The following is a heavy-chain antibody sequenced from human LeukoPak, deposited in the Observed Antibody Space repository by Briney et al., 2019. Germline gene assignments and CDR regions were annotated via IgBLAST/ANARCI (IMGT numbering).Heavy chain of an antibody. J-gene: IGHJ4*02. CDR3: AKASRDGYNSFFDY. CDR2: IYHSGST. Sequence: GTLRLSCAVSGFTFSSYDMSWVRQPPGKGLEWIGEIYHSGSTNYNPSLKSRVTISVDKSKNQFSLKLSSVTAADTAVYYCAKASRDGYNSFFDYWGQGTLVTVSS. V-gene: IGHV4-4*02. CDR1: GFTFSSYDM. D-gene: IGHD5-24*01.